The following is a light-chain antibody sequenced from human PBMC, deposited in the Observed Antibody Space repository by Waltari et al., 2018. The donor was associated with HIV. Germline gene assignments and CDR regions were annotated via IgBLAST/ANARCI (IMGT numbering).Light chain of an antibody. CDR3: SSGDVGLNGWV. CDR2: SNN. V-gene: IGLV1-44*01. CDR1: SPNLGSHS. Sequence: HFVLTQPPSASGTPGQRVTISCSGGSPNLGSHSVNWYQLVPGTAPKVLIYSNNHRPSGVPDRFSASKSGSSTSLSISGLQSEDEADYYCSSGDVGLNGWVFGGGTKLTVL. J-gene: IGLJ3*02.